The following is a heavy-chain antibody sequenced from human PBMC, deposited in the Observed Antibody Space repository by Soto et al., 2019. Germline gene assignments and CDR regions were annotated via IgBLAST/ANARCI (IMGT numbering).Heavy chain of an antibody. CDR1: GFTFSSYA. V-gene: IGHV3-23*01. CDR3: AKPLWFGELLPYYYYMDV. Sequence: GGSLRLSCAASGFTFSSYAMSWVRQAPGKGLEWVSAISGSGGSTYYADSVKGRFTISRDNSKNRLYLQMHSLRAEDTAVYYCAKPLWFGELLPYYYYMDVWGKGTTVTVSS. J-gene: IGHJ6*03. CDR2: ISGSGGST. D-gene: IGHD3-10*01.